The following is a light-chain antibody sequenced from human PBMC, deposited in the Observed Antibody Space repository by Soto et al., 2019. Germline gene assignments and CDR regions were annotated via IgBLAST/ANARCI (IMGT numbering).Light chain of an antibody. Sequence: QSVLTQPPSVSGSPGQSVAISCTGTSSDVGSFNRVSWYQQPPGTAPKLLIYDVSNRPSGVPDRFSGSKSGNTASLTISGLQADDEADYYSSSFTSIDTYVFGTGTKVTVL. V-gene: IGLV2-18*02. CDR2: DVS. CDR1: SSDVGSFNR. CDR3: SSFTSIDTYV. J-gene: IGLJ1*01.